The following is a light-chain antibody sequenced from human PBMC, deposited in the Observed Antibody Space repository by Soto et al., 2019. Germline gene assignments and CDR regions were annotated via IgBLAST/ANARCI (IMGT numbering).Light chain of an antibody. CDR3: QQYNSYSRT. V-gene: IGKV1-5*01. CDR2: DAS. Sequence: DIPMPQTPSTLSASLVDIVTITCRASQSISSYLNWYQQKPGKAPKLLIYDASSLESGVPSRFSGSGSGTEFTLTISSLQPDDFATYYCQQYNSYSRTLGQGPRLEIK. CDR1: QSISSY. J-gene: IGKJ5*01.